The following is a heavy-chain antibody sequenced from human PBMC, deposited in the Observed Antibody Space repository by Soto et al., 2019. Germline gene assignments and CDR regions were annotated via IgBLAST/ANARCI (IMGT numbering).Heavy chain of an antibody. CDR3: ARDSVVQYYDSSGS. D-gene: IGHD3-22*01. J-gene: IGHJ5*02. V-gene: IGHV3-21*01. CDR2: ISSSSSYI. CDR1: GFTFSSYS. Sequence: PGGSLRLSCAASGFTFSSYSMNWVRQAPGKGLEWVSSISSSSSYIYYADSVKGRFTISRDNAKNSLYLQMNSLRAEDTAVYYCARDSVVQYYDSSGSWGQGTLVTVSS.